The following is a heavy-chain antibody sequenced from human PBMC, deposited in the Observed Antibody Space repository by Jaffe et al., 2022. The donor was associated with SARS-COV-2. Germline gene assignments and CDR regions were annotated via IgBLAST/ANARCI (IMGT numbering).Heavy chain of an antibody. CDR2: ISGSGGIT. Sequence: EVQLLESGGALVQPGGSLRLSCAASGLTFSGYAMSWVRQAPGKGLEWVSTISGSGGITYYADSVKGRFTVSRDNSKSTLFLQMASLRAGDTAIYYCAKGVVVAAALDYWGQGTLVTVSS. CDR1: GLTFSGYA. D-gene: IGHD2-15*01. CDR3: AKGVVVAAALDY. V-gene: IGHV3-23*01. J-gene: IGHJ4*02.